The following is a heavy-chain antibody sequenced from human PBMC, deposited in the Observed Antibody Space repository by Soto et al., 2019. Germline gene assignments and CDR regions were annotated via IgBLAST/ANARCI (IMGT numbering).Heavy chain of an antibody. CDR1: GGSISSSNW. Sequence: SETLSLTCAVSGGSISSSNWWSWVRQPPGKGLEWIGEIYHSGSTNYNPSLKSRVTISVDKSKNQFSLKLSSVTAADTAVYYCARAYSSSNNNRFDPWGQGTLVTVSS. J-gene: IGHJ5*02. CDR2: IYHSGST. CDR3: ARAYSSSNNNRFDP. V-gene: IGHV4-4*02. D-gene: IGHD6-6*01.